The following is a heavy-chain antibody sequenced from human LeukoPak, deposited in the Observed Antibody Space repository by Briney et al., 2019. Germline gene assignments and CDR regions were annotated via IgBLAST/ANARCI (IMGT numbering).Heavy chain of an antibody. J-gene: IGHJ3*02. Sequence: PGGSLRLSCAASGFIFSDYEMNWVRQVPGKGLEWLSYIGRSGSGIHYADSVKGRFTISRDNAKNTLYLQMNSLRVEDTAVYYCARDYRDSSGQRGDAFDIWGQGTMVTVSS. CDR1: GFIFSDYE. CDR3: ARDYRDSSGQRGDAFDI. V-gene: IGHV3-48*03. CDR2: IGRSGSGI. D-gene: IGHD6-19*01.